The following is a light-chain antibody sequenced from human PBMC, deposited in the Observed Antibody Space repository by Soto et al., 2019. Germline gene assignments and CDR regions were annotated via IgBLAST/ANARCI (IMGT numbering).Light chain of an antibody. Sequence: DIQMTQSPSSLSAFVGDRVTITCRASQSISNSLNWYQQKLGKAPNLLIYAASTLQSGVPSRFSGSGSGTDFTLTISSLQIEDFATYYCQQSYIAPKTFGQGTKVDIK. CDR2: AAS. CDR1: QSISNS. V-gene: IGKV1-39*01. J-gene: IGKJ2*01. CDR3: QQSYIAPKT.